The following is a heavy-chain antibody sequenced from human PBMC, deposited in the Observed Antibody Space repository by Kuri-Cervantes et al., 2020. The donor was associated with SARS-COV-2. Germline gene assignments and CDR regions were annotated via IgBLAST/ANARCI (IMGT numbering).Heavy chain of an antibody. Sequence: SCAVYGGSFSAYYWSWIRQPPGKGLEWIGEINHSGSTNYNPSLKSRVTISVDTSKNQFSLKLSSVTAADTAVYYCARGRSFVGNWGQGTLVTVSS. J-gene: IGHJ4*02. CDR3: ARGRSFVGN. CDR1: GGSFSAYY. V-gene: IGHV4-34*01. CDR2: INHSGST. D-gene: IGHD3-16*01.